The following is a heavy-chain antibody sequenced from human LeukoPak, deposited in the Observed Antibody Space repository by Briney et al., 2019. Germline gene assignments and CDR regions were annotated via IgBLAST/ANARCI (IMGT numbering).Heavy chain of an antibody. CDR1: GYSISSGYY. Sequence: SETLSLTCTVSGYSISSGYYWGWIRQPPGKGLEWIGSIYHSGSTYYNPSLKSRVTIPVDTSKNQFSLKLSSVTAADTAVYYCARDYFDRLLNWFDPWGQGTLVTVSS. D-gene: IGHD3-9*01. J-gene: IGHJ5*02. CDR3: ARDYFDRLLNWFDP. CDR2: IYHSGST. V-gene: IGHV4-38-2*02.